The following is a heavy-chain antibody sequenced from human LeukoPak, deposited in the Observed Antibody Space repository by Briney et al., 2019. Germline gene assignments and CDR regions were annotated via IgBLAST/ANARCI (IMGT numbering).Heavy chain of an antibody. CDR1: GYTFTSYV. CDR3: ARDLPFSDYETLDY. V-gene: IGHV1-18*01. Sequence: GASVKVSCKASGYTFTSYVISWVRQAPGQGLEWMGWISAFNGNTSCAQKFQGRVTMTTDTSTRTAYMELRSLRSDDTAVYYCARDLPFSDYETLDYWGLGTLVTVSS. D-gene: IGHD5-12*01. CDR2: ISAFNGNT. J-gene: IGHJ4*02.